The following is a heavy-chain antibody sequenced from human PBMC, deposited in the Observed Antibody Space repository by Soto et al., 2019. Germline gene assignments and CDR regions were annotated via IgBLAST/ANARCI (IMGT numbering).Heavy chain of an antibody. CDR1: GFTFSSYA. V-gene: IGHV3-23*01. Sequence: PGGSLRLSCAESGFTFSSYAMSWVRQAPGKGLEWVSAISGSGGRKYYADSVKGRFTISRDNSKNTLYLQMNSLRAEDTAVYSCTKVGVPATHPGLAPDVWGQGTTVTVSS. D-gene: IGHD2-2*01. CDR2: ISGSGGRK. J-gene: IGHJ6*02. CDR3: TKVGVPATHPGLAPDV.